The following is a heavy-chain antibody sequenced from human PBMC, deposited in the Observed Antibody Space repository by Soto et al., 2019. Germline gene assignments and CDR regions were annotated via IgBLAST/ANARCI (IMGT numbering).Heavy chain of an antibody. CDR2: ISGSGGST. D-gene: IGHD3-3*02. CDR3: AKTLAAIAPYFSY. CDR1: GFTFSSYA. Sequence: EVQLLESGGGLVQPGGSLRLSCAASGFTFSSYAMSWVRQAPGKGLEWVSAISGSGGSTYYADSVKGRFTISRDNSKNTLYLQMNSRGAEDTAVDYCAKTLAAIAPYFSYWGQGTLVTVSS. V-gene: IGHV3-23*01. J-gene: IGHJ4*02.